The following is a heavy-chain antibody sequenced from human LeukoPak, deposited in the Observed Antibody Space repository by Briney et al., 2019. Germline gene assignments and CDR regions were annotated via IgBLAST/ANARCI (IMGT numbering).Heavy chain of an antibody. V-gene: IGHV3-23*01. CDR1: GFTFSNYA. D-gene: IGHD6-13*01. CDR2: ITKSGTTT. Sequence: GGSLRLSCAASGFTFSNYAMSWVRQAPGKGLEWVSVITKSGTTTYDADSVKGRFTISRDSSKNTLYLQMDSLRAEDTAVYYCAKMWGSRWPTLRFDYWGQGTLVTVSS. CDR3: AKMWGSRWPTLRFDY. J-gene: IGHJ4*02.